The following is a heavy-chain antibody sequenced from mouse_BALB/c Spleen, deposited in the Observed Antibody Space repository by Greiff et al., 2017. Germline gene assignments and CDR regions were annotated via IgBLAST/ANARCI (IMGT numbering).Heavy chain of an antibody. Sequence: EVQRVESGGGLVKPGGSLKLSCAASGFTFSSYAMSWVRQTPEKRLEWVASISSGGSTYYPDSVKGRFTISRDNARNILYLQMSSLRSEDTAMYYCAREYYYGSSYDLYAMDYWGQGTSVTVSS. CDR2: ISSGGST. CDR1: GFTFSSYA. D-gene: IGHD1-1*01. J-gene: IGHJ4*01. V-gene: IGHV5-6-5*01. CDR3: AREYYYGSSYDLYAMDY.